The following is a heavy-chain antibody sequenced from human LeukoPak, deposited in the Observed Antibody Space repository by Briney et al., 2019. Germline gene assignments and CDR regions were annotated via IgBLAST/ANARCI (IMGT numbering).Heavy chain of an antibody. J-gene: IGHJ5*02. CDR1: GFTFSGYW. CDR2: INSDGSST. Sequence: GSLRLSCAASGFTFSGYWMHWVRQAPGKGLVWVSRINSDGSSTSYADSVKGRFTISRDNAKNTLYLQMNSLRAEDTAVYYCAKGFCSSTSCPWGDWFDPWGQGTLVTVSS. V-gene: IGHV3-74*01. D-gene: IGHD2-2*01. CDR3: AKGFCSSTSCPWGDWFDP.